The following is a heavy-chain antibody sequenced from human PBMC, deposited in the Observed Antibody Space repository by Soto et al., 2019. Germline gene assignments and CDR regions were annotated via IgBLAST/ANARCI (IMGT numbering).Heavy chain of an antibody. CDR2: ISAYNGNT. J-gene: IGHJ4*02. CDR3: AREKGEYSSSLDLDY. Sequence: QVQLVQSGAEVKKPGASVKVSCKASGYTFTSYGISWVRQAPGQGLEWMGWISAYNGNTNYAQKLQGRVTMTTDTSTSTADMELRSLRSDDTAVYYCAREKGEYSSSLDLDYWGQGTLVTVSS. D-gene: IGHD6-6*01. V-gene: IGHV1-18*01. CDR1: GYTFTSYG.